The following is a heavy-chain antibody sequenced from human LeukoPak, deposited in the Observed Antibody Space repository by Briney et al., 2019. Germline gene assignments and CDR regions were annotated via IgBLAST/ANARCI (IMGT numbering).Heavy chain of an antibody. CDR1: GFTFSSYA. CDR3: PAAIGGSYSNFDY. D-gene: IGHD1-26*01. Sequence: PSGGSLRLSCVASGFTFSSYAMSWVRQAPGKGLEWVSAISGSGHNTYYADSVKGRFTISRDNSKNTLYLQMNSLRAEDTAVYYCPAAIGGSYSNFDYWGQGTLVTVSS. J-gene: IGHJ4*02. V-gene: IGHV3-23*01. CDR2: ISGSGHNT.